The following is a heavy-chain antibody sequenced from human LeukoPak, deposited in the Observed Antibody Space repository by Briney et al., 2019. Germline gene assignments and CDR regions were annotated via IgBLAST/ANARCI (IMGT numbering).Heavy chain of an antibody. D-gene: IGHD6-13*01. CDR1: GYSISSGYY. Sequence: SETLSLTCTVSGYSISSGYYWGWIRQPPGKGLEWIGSIYHSGSTYYNPSLKSRVTISVDTSKNQFSLKLSSVTAADTAVYYCARMAAAGRFDFWGQGTLVTVSS. CDR2: IYHSGST. CDR3: ARMAAAGRFDF. J-gene: IGHJ4*02. V-gene: IGHV4-38-2*02.